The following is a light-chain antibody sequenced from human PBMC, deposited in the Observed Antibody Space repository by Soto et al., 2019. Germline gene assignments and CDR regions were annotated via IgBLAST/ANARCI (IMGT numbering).Light chain of an antibody. Sequence: ALTQPASVYGSPGQSITVSCTGNSSDVGGYNYVSWYQQQSGKAPKLMIHEVSNRPSGVSNRFSGSKSGNTASLTISGLQAEDEADYYCSSYTSSRAYVFGIGTKVTVL. CDR1: SSDVGGYNY. CDR2: EVS. V-gene: IGLV2-14*01. J-gene: IGLJ1*01. CDR3: SSYTSSRAYV.